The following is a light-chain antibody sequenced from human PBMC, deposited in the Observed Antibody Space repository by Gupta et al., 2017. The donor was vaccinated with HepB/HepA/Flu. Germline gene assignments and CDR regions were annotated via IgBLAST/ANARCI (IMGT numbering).Light chain of an antibody. CDR3: QAYYGTPFT. V-gene: IGKV4-1*01. CDR1: QSVLYSSKGFNY. Sequence: DIVMTQFPDSLAVSLGERATINCKSSQSVLYSSKGFNYYAWYQQTPGQPTKLLIFCASSRDYGVDERSGGGGSGEVSMIIISSVQAEDGAFYYCQAYYGTPFTFGQGTNLEIK. CDR2: CAS. J-gene: IGKJ2*01.